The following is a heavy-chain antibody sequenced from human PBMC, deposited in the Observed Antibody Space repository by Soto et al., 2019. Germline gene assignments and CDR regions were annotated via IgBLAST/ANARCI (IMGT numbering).Heavy chain of an antibody. CDR2: ISYDGSNK. Sequence: GGSLRLSCAASGFTFSSYAMHWVRQAPGKGLEWVAVISYDGSNKYYADSVKGRFTISRDNSKNTLYLQMNSLRAEDTAVYYCARDPPRELWFGEFTNYYYYGMDVWGQGTTVTVSS. V-gene: IGHV3-30-3*01. CDR3: ARDPPRELWFGEFTNYYYYGMDV. CDR1: GFTFSSYA. J-gene: IGHJ6*02. D-gene: IGHD3-10*01.